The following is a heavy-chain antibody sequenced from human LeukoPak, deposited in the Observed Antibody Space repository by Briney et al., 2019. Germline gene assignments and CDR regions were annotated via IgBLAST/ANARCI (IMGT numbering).Heavy chain of an antibody. Sequence: PGGSLRLSCAGSGFSFSSYGMHWVRQAPGKGLEWMAFIRSDGSNKYYADSVKGRFTISRDNSKNTLYLQMNSLRAEDTAVYYCAKLIDNWGQGTLVTVSS. V-gene: IGHV3-30*02. CDR2: IRSDGSNK. CDR1: GFSFSSYG. J-gene: IGHJ4*02. CDR3: AKLIDN.